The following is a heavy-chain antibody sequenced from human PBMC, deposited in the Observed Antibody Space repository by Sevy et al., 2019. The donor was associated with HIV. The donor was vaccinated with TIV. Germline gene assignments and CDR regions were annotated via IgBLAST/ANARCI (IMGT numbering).Heavy chain of an antibody. J-gene: IGHJ4*02. D-gene: IGHD3-22*01. CDR3: ARAPNRSGYYSVFFSDY. V-gene: IGHV3-11*01. CDR2: ISSSGSTI. CDR1: GFTFSDYY. Sequence: GGSLRLSCAASGFTFSDYYMSWIRQAPGKGLEWVSYISSSGSTIYYADSVKGRFTISRDNAKNAQYLQMNSLRAEDTAVYYCARAPNRSGYYSVFFSDYWGQGTLVTVSS.